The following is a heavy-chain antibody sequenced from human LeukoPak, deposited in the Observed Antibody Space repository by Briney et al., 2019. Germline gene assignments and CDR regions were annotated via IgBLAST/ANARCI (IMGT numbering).Heavy chain of an antibody. V-gene: IGHV3-21*01. J-gene: IGHJ4*02. CDR2: ISSSSSYI. D-gene: IGHD3-22*01. CDR1: GFTFSSYS. CDR3: ARDHGSSGYYFLFDY. Sequence: PGGSLRLSCAASGFTFSSYSMNWVRQAPGKGLEWVSSISSSSSYIYYADSVKGRFTISRDNAKNSLYLQMNSLRAEDTAVYYCARDHGSSGYYFLFDYWGQGTLVTVSS.